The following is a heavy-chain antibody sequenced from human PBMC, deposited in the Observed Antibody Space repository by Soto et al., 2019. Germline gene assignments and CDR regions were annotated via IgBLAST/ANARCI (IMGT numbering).Heavy chain of an antibody. CDR2: ISYDGSNK. CDR1: GFTFSSYA. V-gene: IGHV3-30-3*01. J-gene: IGHJ3*02. Sequence: QVQLVESGRGVVQPGRSLRLSCAASGFTFSSYAMHWVRQAPGKGLEWVAVISYDGSNKYYADSVKGRFTISRDNSKNTLYLQMNSLRAEDTAVYYCAAVPLARYSSSWYAAFDIWGQGTMVTVSS. CDR3: AAVPLARYSSSWYAAFDI. D-gene: IGHD6-13*01.